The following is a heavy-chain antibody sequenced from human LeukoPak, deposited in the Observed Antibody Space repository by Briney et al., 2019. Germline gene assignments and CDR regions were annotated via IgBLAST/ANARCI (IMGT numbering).Heavy chain of an antibody. D-gene: IGHD1-26*01. Sequence: GESLKISCKGSGYTFTGYYMHWVRQAPGQGLEWMGWINPNSGGTNYAQKFQGWVTMTRDTSISTAYMELSRLRSDDTAVYYCARDKYSGAYYYGMDVWGQGTTVTVSS. CDR3: ARDKYSGAYYYGMDV. CDR1: GYTFTGYY. V-gene: IGHV1-2*04. CDR2: INPNSGGT. J-gene: IGHJ6*02.